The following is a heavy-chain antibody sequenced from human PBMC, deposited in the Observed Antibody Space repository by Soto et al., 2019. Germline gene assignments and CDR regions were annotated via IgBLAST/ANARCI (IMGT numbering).Heavy chain of an antibody. J-gene: IGHJ4*02. CDR3: ASQSSEWLLFAS. D-gene: IGHD5-12*01. CDR2: ISSSSSTI. V-gene: IGHV3-48*01. Sequence: GVLRLSCAASGFTFSSYSMNWVRQAPGKGLEWVSYISSSSSTIYYADSVKGRFTISRDNAKNSLYLQMNSLRAEDTAVYYCASQSSEWLLFASWGQGTLVTVSS. CDR1: GFTFSSYS.